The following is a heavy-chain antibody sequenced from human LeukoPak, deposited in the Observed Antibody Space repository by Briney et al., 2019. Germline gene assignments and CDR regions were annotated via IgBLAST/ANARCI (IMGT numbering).Heavy chain of an antibody. CDR1: GGSISSFY. V-gene: IGHV4-59*01. J-gene: IGHJ3*02. CDR2: IYYSGSA. CDR3: ARDRQATTAYDAFDI. Sequence: SETLSLTCTVSGGSISSFYWSWIRQPPGKGLEWIGYIYYSGSANYNPSLKSRATISVDTSKNQFSLKLSSVTAADTAVYYCARDRQATTAYDAFDIWGQGTMVTVSS. D-gene: IGHD4-17*01.